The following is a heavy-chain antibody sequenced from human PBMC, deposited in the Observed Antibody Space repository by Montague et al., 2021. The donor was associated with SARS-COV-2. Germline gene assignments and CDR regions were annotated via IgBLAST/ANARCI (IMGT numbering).Heavy chain of an antibody. CDR1: GFSLSTSGMC. J-gene: IGHJ6*02. CDR3: ARRTYDILTGYDYGMDV. D-gene: IGHD3-9*01. V-gene: IGHV2-70*11. CDR2: VDWDDDK. Sequence: PALVKPTQTLTLTCTFSGFSLSTSGMCVSWIRQPPGKALEWLARVDWDDDKYYSTSLKTRLTISKDTSKNQVALTMTNMDPADTATYYCARRTYDILTGYDYGMDVWGQGTTVTVSS.